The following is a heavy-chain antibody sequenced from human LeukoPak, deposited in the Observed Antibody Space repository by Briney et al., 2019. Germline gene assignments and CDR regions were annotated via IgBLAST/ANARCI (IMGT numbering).Heavy chain of an antibody. CDR2: VNLQGST. J-gene: IGHJ4*02. CDR1: GGSISNPNW. Sequence: PSQTLSLTCGVSGGSISNPNWWSCVRQPPGRGLERIGVVNLQGSTNYNPSLKSRVAISVDKSENHISLKLTSVTAADAAVYDCARGGGPYRPLDYSGQGTLVTVAS. CDR3: ARGGGPYRPLDY. V-gene: IGHV4/OR15-8*01.